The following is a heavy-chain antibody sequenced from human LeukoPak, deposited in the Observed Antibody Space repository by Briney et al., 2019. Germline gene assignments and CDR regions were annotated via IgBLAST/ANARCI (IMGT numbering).Heavy chain of an antibody. CDR1: GGTFISYI. D-gene: IGHD4-11*01. Sequence: SVKVSCKASGGTFISYIISWVRQAPGQGLEWMGRIIPILGIANYAQKFQGRVTITADKSTSTAYMELSSLRSEDTAVYYCARESRTTVLYYGMDVWGQGTTVTVSS. J-gene: IGHJ6*02. CDR3: ARESRTTVLYYGMDV. CDR2: IIPILGIA. V-gene: IGHV1-69*04.